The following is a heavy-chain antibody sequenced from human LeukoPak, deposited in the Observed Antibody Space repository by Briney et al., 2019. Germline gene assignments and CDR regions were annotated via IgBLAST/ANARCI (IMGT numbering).Heavy chain of an antibody. J-gene: IGHJ4*02. CDR2: INHSGST. Sequence: PSETLSLTCAVYGGSFSGYYWSWIRQPPGKGLEWIGEINHSGSTNYNPSLKSRVTISVDTSKNQFSLKLSSVTAADTAVYYCAGVDTAIPYFDYWGQGTLVTVSS. V-gene: IGHV4-34*01. CDR3: AGVDTAIPYFDY. D-gene: IGHD5-18*01. CDR1: GGSFSGYY.